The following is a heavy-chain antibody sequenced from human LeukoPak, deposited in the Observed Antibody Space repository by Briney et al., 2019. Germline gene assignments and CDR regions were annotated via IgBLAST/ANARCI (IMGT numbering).Heavy chain of an antibody. D-gene: IGHD6-19*01. CDR2: ISSSGSTI. V-gene: IGHV3-48*03. CDR3: ARGSLGQWLESGIDY. CDR1: GFTFSSYE. J-gene: IGHJ4*02. Sequence: PGGSLRLSCAASGFTFSSYEMNWVRQAPGKGLEWVSYISSSGSTIYYADSVKGRFTISRDNAKNSLYLQMNSLRAEDTAVYYCARGSLGQWLESGIDYWGQGTLVTVSS.